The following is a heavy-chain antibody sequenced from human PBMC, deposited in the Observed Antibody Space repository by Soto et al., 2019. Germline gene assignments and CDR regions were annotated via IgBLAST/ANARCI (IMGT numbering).Heavy chain of an antibody. CDR3: AKDSWAIFGVPAGEYYAMDV. J-gene: IGHJ6*02. V-gene: IGHV3-23*01. CDR1: GFTFENYA. D-gene: IGHD3-3*01. CDR2: ISGSAGTT. Sequence: XESLRLSCVASGFTFENYAVSWFRQAPGKRLECVPAISGSAGTTYYSDYVKGRFSISRDNSRNTVYLQMHDLTVEDAAEYFCAKDSWAIFGVPAGEYYAMDVWGQVTTVTV.